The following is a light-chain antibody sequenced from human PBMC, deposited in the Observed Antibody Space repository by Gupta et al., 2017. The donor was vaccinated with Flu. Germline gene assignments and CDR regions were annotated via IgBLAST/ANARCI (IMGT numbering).Light chain of an antibody. CDR3: SSYTSSYTYV. CDR1: SSDVGTYNR. Sequence: QSALTQPPSVSGSPGQSVTISCTGTSSDVGTYNRVSWYQQPPGTAPKLMIYEVNNRPSGVPDRFPGSKSGNTASLTISGLQGEDEADYYCSSYTSSYTYVFGTGTKVTVL. V-gene: IGLV2-18*02. J-gene: IGLJ1*01. CDR2: EVN.